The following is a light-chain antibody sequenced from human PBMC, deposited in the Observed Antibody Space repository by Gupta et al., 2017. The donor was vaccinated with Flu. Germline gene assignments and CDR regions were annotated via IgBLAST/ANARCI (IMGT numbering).Light chain of an antibody. CDR3: QAWDRNTVV. CDR2: QVT. Sequence: SPGQTASITCSGANLGDKYASWYKQKPGQSPVLVIYQVTKRPSGIPERLSGSNSGNTATLTISGTQAMDEADYYCQAWDRNTVVFGGGTKLTVL. CDR1: NLGDKY. V-gene: IGLV3-1*01. J-gene: IGLJ3*02.